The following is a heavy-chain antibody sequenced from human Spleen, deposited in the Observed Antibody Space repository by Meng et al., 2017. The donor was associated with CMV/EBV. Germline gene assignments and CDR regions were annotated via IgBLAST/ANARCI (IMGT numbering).Heavy chain of an antibody. CDR2: ISSSSSYI. CDR1: GFTFSSYS. D-gene: IGHD3-3*01. J-gene: IGHJ4*02. V-gene: IGHV3-21*01. Sequence: SGFTFSSYSMNWVRQAPGKGLEWVSSISSSSSYIYYADSVKGRFTISRDNAKNSLYLQMNSLRAEDTAVYYCARGEGSYDFWSAYFYWGQGTLVTVSS. CDR3: ARGEGSYDFWSAYFY.